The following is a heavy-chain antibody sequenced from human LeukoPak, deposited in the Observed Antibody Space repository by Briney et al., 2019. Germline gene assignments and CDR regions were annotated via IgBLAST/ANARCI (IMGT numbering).Heavy chain of an antibody. CDR1: GFTFSSYG. CDR3: ARDPGIAAAGAGLDY. J-gene: IGHJ4*02. D-gene: IGHD6-13*01. CDR2: IWYDGSNK. Sequence: GGSLRLSCAASGFTFSSYGMHWVRQAPGKGLERVAVIWYDGSNKYYADSVKGRFTISRDNSKNTLYLQMNSLRAEDTAVYYCARDPGIAAAGAGLDYWGQGTLVTVSS. V-gene: IGHV3-33*01.